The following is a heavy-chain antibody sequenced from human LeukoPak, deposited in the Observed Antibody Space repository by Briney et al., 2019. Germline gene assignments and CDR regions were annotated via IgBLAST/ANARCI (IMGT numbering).Heavy chain of an antibody. J-gene: IGHJ3*02. V-gene: IGHV4-61*03. CDR3: AKRMTGLSGEAFDI. CDR2: VYYSGST. CDR1: GGSVSSTSDY. Sequence: SETLSLTCTVSGGSVSSTSDYWTWIRQPPGEELEWIGYVYYSGSTKYNPSLKSRVTISLDTSKSHFSLKLTSVTAADTAVYYCAKRMTGLSGEAFDIWGQGTMVTVSS. D-gene: IGHD3-16*01.